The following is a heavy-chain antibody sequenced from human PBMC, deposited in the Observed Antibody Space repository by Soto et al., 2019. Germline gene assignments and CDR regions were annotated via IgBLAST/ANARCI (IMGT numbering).Heavy chain of an antibody. D-gene: IGHD3-16*02. CDR1: GFSFSSFG. Sequence: QVQLVESVGGVVQPGRSLRLSCAASGFSFSSFGMHWVRQAPGKGLEWVAFNSYDGSNKYYADSVKGRFTISRDSSEKTLYLQMNSLRPEDTAVYYCAKALGELSPESYDYWGQGTLVTVSS. CDR3: AKALGELSPESYDY. V-gene: IGHV3-30*18. J-gene: IGHJ4*02. CDR2: NSYDGSNK.